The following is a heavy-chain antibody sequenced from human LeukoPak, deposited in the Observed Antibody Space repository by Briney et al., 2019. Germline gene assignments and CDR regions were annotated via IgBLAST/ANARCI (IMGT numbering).Heavy chain of an antibody. CDR1: GFTFSSYW. CDR2: IKQDGSEK. V-gene: IGHV3-7*01. J-gene: IGHJ4*02. CDR3: ARDARLWFGELSFDY. D-gene: IGHD3-10*01. Sequence: PGGSLRLSCAASGFTFSSYWMSWVRQAPGKGLEWVANIKQDGSEKYYVDSVKGRFTISRDNAKNSLYLQMNSLRAEDTAVYYCARDARLWFGELSFDYWGQGTLVTVSS.